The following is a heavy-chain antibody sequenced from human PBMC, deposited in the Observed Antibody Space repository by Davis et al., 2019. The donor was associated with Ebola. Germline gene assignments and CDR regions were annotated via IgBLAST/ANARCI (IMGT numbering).Heavy chain of an antibody. J-gene: IGHJ4*02. D-gene: IGHD4-17*01. Sequence: MPSETLSLTCSVSGGSISSSSNYWGWIRQPPGKRLEWIGSIYQSVSTYYNPSLKSRVALSIDTSKNQFSLKLSSVTAADTAVYYCARQPTVSDFDYWGQGTLVTVSS. CDR2: IYQSVST. CDR1: GGSISSSSNY. V-gene: IGHV4-39*01. CDR3: ARQPTVSDFDY.